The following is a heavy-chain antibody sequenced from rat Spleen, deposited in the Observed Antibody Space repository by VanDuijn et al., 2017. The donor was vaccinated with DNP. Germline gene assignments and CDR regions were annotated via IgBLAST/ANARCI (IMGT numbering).Heavy chain of an antibody. CDR3: ARMYTTDYYWYFDF. CDR1: GFIFSDFY. J-gene: IGHJ1*01. CDR2: IIIDASMN. Sequence: EVQLVESDGGLVQPGRSLKLSCAASGFIFSDFYMAWVRQAPTKGLEWVANIIIDASMNHYRDSVKGRFTISRDNAKSTLYLQMNSLRSEDTATYYCARMYTTDYYWYFDFWGPGTMVTVSS. V-gene: IGHV5S10*01. D-gene: IGHD1-6*01.